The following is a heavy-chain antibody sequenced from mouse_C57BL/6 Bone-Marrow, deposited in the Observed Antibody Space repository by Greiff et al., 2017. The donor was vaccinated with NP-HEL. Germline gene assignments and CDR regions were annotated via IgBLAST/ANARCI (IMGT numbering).Heavy chain of an antibody. CDR1: GFTFSDYY. D-gene: IGHD2-4*01. Sequence: EVQVVESGGCLVQPGGSLKLSCAASGFTFSDYYMYWVRQTPEKRLEWVAYISNGGGSTYYLDTVKGRFTISRDNAKNTLYLQMSRLKSEDTAMYYCARRRLRRGYAMDYWGQGTSVTVSS. CDR3: ARRRLRRGYAMDY. J-gene: IGHJ4*01. CDR2: ISNGGGST. V-gene: IGHV5-12*01.